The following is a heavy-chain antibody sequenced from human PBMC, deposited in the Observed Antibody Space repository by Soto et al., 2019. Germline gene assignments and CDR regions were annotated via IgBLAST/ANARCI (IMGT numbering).Heavy chain of an antibody. CDR2: IYHSGST. CDR3: ARVPRP. CDR1: GGSISSGGYS. V-gene: IGHV4-30-2*01. J-gene: IGHJ4*02. Sequence: QLQLQESGSGRVKPSQTLSLTCAVSGGSISSGGYSWSWIRQPPGKGLEWIWYIYHSGSTYYNPSLKSRVTISVDRSKNQFSLKLSSVTAADTAVYYCARVPRPWCQGTLVTVYS.